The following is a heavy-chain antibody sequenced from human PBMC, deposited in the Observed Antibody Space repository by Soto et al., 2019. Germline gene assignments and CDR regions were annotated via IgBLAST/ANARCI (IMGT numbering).Heavy chain of an antibody. Sequence: QIPLVQSGAEVKKPGASVKVSCKASGYTFTSYGISWVRQAPGQGLEWMGWINALNGNTNYAQRFHGRVTMTTDTSTSTGYMELRSLRSDDTAVYYCARFITATGSLDYWGQGTLVTVSS. V-gene: IGHV1-18*01. J-gene: IGHJ4*02. CDR3: ARFITATGSLDY. CDR1: GYTFTSYG. CDR2: INALNGNT. D-gene: IGHD6-13*01.